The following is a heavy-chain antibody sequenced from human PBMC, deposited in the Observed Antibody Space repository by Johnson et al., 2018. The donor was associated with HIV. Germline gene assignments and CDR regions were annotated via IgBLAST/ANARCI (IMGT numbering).Heavy chain of an antibody. V-gene: IGHV3-15*01. CDR2: IKSKTDGGTT. D-gene: IGHD1-26*01. CDR3: AKDWARTVGATLGPGAFDI. Sequence: VQLVESGGGLVKPGGSLRLSCAASGFTFSNAWMSWVRQAPGRGLEWVGRIKSKTDGGTTDYAAPVKGRFTISRDDSKNTLYLQMNSLRAEDTAAYYGAKDWARTVGATLGPGAFDIWGQGTMVTVSS. CDR1: GFTFSNAW. J-gene: IGHJ3*02.